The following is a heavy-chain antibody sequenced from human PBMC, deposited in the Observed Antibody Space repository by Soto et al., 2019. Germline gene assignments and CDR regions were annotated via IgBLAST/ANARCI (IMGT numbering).Heavy chain of an antibody. V-gene: IGHV1-8*01. CDR1: GYTFTNYE. CDR3: ARGDSFTSSWYWFDS. J-gene: IGHJ5*01. Sequence: QVLLVQSGAEVKKPGASVKVSCEASGYTFTNYEINWVRQAPVQGLEWIGCMNPHNGNTGYAQKFQGRVTRTSNTSIAPADMELSSLISEDTAVYYCARGDSFTSSWYWFDSWGQGTPVTVSS. CDR2: MNPHNGNT. D-gene: IGHD6-13*01.